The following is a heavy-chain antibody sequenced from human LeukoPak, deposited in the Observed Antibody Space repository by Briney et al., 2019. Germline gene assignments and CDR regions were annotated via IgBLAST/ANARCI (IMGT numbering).Heavy chain of an antibody. Sequence: GSLRLSCAASGFTFSSCAMSWVRQAPGKGLEWVAVISYDGSNKYYADSVKGRFTISRDNSKNTLYLQMNSLRAEDTAVYYCARVVIPTFPYYYYYGMDVWGQGTTVTVSS. CDR1: GFTFSSCA. J-gene: IGHJ6*02. D-gene: IGHD3-22*01. CDR2: ISYDGSNK. CDR3: ARVVIPTFPYYYYYGMDV. V-gene: IGHV3-30-3*01.